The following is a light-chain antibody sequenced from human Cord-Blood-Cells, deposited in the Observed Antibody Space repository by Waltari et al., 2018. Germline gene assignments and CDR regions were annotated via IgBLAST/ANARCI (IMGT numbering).Light chain of an antibody. CDR2: EDN. CDR1: SGRIASNY. V-gene: IGLV6-57*01. J-gene: IGLJ3*02. Sequence: NFMLTQPHSVSESPGKTVTISCTRSSGRIASNYVQWYQQRPGSSPTPVIYEDNQRPSGVPDRFSVSIDSSSNSASLTISGLKTEDEADYYCQSYDSSNWVFGGGTKLTVL. CDR3: QSYDSSNWV.